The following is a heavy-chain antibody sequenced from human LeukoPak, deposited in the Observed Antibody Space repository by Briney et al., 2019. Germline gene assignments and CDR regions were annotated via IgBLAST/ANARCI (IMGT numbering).Heavy chain of an antibody. J-gene: IGHJ4*02. CDR2: ISSSGSTI. CDR1: GFTFSSYA. CDR3: ARRDYTSGERTPPHLDY. D-gene: IGHD2-2*02. Sequence: PGGSLRLSCAASGFTFSSYAMSWVRQAPGKGLEWVSYISSSGSTIYYADSVKGRFTISRDNAKNSLYLQMNSLRAEDTAVYYCARRDYTSGERTPPHLDYWGQGTLVTVSS. V-gene: IGHV3-48*04.